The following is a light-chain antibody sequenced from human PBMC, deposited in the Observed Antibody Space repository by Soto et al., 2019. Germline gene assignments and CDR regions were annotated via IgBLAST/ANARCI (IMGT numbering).Light chain of an antibody. CDR2: GAS. CDR3: QHYVERSPIT. V-gene: IGKV3-20*01. Sequence: EILMTQSPATLSVSPGERVTLSCRASQSVSSRLAWYQQKPGQAPRLLISGASSRATGIPDRFSGSGSGTDFTLTISRLEPEDFALYYCQHYVERSPITFGQGTRLEI. CDR1: QSVSSR. J-gene: IGKJ5*01.